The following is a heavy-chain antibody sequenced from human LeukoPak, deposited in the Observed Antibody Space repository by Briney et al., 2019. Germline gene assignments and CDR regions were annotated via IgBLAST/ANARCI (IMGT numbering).Heavy chain of an antibody. J-gene: IGHJ4*02. D-gene: IGHD1-7*01. CDR3: ARVRYNWNYARVYYFDY. CDR2: INPNSGGT. CDR1: GYTLTGYY. V-gene: IGHV1-2*02. Sequence: ASVKVSCKASGYTLTGYYIYWVRQAPGQGLEWMGWINPNSGGTNYAQKFQGRVTMTRDTSISTAYMELSRLRSDDTAVYYCARVRYNWNYARVYYFDYWGQGTLVTVSS.